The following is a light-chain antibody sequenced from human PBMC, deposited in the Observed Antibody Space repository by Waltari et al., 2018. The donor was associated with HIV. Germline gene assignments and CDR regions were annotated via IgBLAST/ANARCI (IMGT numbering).Light chain of an antibody. V-gene: IGKV3-20*01. CDR1: QSLSSNY. Sequence: EIVLTQSPGTLSLSPGERATLSCRSSQSLSSNYLAWYQQKPGQATRLLIFGASSRATDIPDRFSGSGSGTDFTLTIRRLEPEDFAVYYCQQNGNSLTFGPGTKVNIK. CDR3: QQNGNSLT. J-gene: IGKJ3*01. CDR2: GAS.